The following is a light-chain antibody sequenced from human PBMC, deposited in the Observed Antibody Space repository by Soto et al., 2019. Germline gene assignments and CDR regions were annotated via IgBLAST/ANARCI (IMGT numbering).Light chain of an antibody. CDR1: QSVSSN. CDR2: GAS. V-gene: IGKV3-15*01. Sequence: EIVMTQSPATLSVSPGERATLSCRASQSVSSNLAWYQQKPVQAPRLLIYGASTRATGIPARFSRSGSGTEFTLTISSLQSEDFAVYYCQQYNNWPPYTFGQGTKLEIK. CDR3: QQYNNWPPYT. J-gene: IGKJ2*01.